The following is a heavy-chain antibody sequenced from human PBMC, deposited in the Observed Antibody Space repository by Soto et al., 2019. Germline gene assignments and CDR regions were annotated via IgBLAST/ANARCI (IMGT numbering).Heavy chain of an antibody. D-gene: IGHD2-15*01. Sequence: PSGTLSLTCAVSGGSISSGGYSWSWIRQPPGKGLEWIGYIYHSGSTYYNPSLKSRVTISVDRSKNQFSLKLSSVTAADTAVYYCARGLAEVVVAATRIWAWLDPWGQGTLVTVSS. CDR1: GGSISSGGYS. V-gene: IGHV4-30-2*01. J-gene: IGHJ5*02. CDR2: IYHSGST. CDR3: ARGLAEVVVAATRIWAWLDP.